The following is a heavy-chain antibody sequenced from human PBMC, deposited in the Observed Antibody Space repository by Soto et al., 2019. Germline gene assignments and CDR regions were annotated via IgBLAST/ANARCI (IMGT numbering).Heavy chain of an antibody. V-gene: IGHV4-59*12. J-gene: IGHJ3*02. Sequence: SETLSLTCPVSGGSISSYYWSWIRQPPGKGPEWIGYIYYSGSTNYNPSLKSRVTISVDTSKNQFSLKLSSVTAADTAVYYCARGRGYCSGGSCYELDIWGQGTMVTVSS. CDR2: IYYSGST. CDR3: ARGRGYCSGGSCYELDI. CDR1: GGSISSYY. D-gene: IGHD2-15*01.